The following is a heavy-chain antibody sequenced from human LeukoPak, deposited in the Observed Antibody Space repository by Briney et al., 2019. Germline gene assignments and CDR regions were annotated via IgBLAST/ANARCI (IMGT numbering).Heavy chain of an antibody. D-gene: IGHD3-10*01. CDR2: ININTGNP. CDR3: ARDSAITMVRGVIDYFDY. J-gene: IGHJ4*02. CDR1: GYTFTSYA. V-gene: IGHV7-4-1*02. Sequence: ASVKVSCKASGYTFTSYAMNWVRQAPGQGLEWMGWININTGNPTYAQGFTGRFVFSLDTSVSTAYLQISSLKAEDTAVYYCARDSAITMVRGVIDYFDYWGQGTLVTVSS.